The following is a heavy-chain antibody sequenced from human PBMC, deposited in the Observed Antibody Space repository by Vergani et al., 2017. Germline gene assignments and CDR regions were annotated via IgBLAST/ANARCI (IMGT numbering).Heavy chain of an antibody. CDR1: GYTFTSYG. D-gene: IGHD6-19*01. CDR2: ISAYNGNT. Sequence: QVPLVQSGAEVKKPGASVKVSCKASGYTFTSYGISWVRQAPGQGLEWMGWISAYNGNTNYAQKLQGRVTMTTDTSTSTAYMELRSLRSDDTAVYYCARERGGDVAVAGTWYFDLWGRGTLVTVSS. J-gene: IGHJ2*01. V-gene: IGHV1-18*01. CDR3: ARERGGDVAVAGTWYFDL.